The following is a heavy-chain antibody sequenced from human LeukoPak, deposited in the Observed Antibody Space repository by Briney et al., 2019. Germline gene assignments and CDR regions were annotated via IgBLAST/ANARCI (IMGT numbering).Heavy chain of an antibody. CDR2: IYYSGST. V-gene: IGHV4-59*01. J-gene: IGHJ3*02. CDR3: ARGTDSSGWQGVDAFDI. CDR1: GGSISSYY. Sequence: SETLSLTCTVSGGSISSYYWSWIRQPPGKGLEWIGYIYYSGSTNYNPSLKSRVTISEDTSKNQFSLKLSSVTAADTAVYYCARGTDSSGWQGVDAFDIWGQGTMVTVSS. D-gene: IGHD6-19*01.